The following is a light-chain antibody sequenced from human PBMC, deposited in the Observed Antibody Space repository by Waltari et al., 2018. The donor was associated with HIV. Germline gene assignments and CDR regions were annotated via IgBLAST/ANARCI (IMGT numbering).Light chain of an antibody. CDR1: TGAVTTTYY. J-gene: IGLJ3*02. Sequence: QTVVTQEPSLTVSPGGTVTLTCASNTGAVTTTYYPNWFQQKPGTAPRSLLHSPPQNPSWNPARFSAAPLGGKAALTLSGVQPEDEADYYCLLYYAGGRVFGGGTKLTVL. CDR3: LLYYAGGRV. CDR2: SPP. V-gene: IGLV7-43*01.